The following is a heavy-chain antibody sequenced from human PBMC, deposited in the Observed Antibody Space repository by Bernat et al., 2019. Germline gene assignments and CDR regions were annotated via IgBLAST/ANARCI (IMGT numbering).Heavy chain of an antibody. CDR3: AKAVGQAVAGTGDFDL. D-gene: IGHD6-19*01. V-gene: IGHV3-23*01. Sequence: EVQLLESGGGLVQPGGSLRLSCAASGFTFSSYAMSWVRQAPGKGLEWVSAISGSGGSTYYADSVKGRFTISRDNSKNTLYLQMNSLRAEDTAVYYCAKAVGQAVAGTGDFDLWGRGTLVTVSS. CDR2: ISGSGGST. J-gene: IGHJ2*01. CDR1: GFTFSSYA.